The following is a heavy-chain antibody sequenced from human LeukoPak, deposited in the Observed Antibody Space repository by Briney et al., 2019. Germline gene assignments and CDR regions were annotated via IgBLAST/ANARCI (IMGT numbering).Heavy chain of an antibody. CDR2: IRQDGSQK. D-gene: IGHD5-24*01. V-gene: IGHV3-7*01. CDR1: GFTFSSYW. Sequence: EGSLRLSCAASGFTFSSYWMSWVRQAPGKGLEWVATIRQDGSQKYYVDSVKGRFTISRDNAKNSLYLQMNSLRAEDTAVYYCARDWMATTRDAFDIWGQGTMVTVSS. CDR3: ARDWMATTRDAFDI. J-gene: IGHJ3*02.